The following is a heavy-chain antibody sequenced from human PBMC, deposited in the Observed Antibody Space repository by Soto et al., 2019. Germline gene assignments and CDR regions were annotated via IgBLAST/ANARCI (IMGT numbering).Heavy chain of an antibody. Sequence: PSETLSLTCTVSGGSISSSYWSWIRQPPGKGLEWLAYIYDDGSANYNPSLKSRATISLDMSKNQFSLKLTSVTAADTAVYYCARAKYCSGGSCRKNWFDPWGQGTLVTVS. CDR2: IYDDGSA. D-gene: IGHD2-15*01. CDR1: GGSISSSY. V-gene: IGHV4-59*01. CDR3: ARAKYCSGGSCRKNWFDP. J-gene: IGHJ5*02.